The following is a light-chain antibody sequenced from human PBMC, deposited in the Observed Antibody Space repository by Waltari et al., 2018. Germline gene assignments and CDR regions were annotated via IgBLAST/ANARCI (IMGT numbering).Light chain of an antibody. V-gene: IGLV2-8*01. CDR2: EVS. J-gene: IGLJ3*02. CDR3: ASYTGSSNWV. Sequence: QSALTQPPSASASPRQSVTISCTGTSSDVGGYNYVSWYHHHPGKAPNPLLYEVSRPPSGVPDRFSGSNPGNTAALTVSGLQADDESDYYCASYTGSSNWVFGGGTKLTVL. CDR1: SSDVGGYNY.